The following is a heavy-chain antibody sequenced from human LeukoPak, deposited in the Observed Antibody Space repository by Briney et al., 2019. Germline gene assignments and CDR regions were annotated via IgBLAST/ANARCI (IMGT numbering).Heavy chain of an antibody. J-gene: IGHJ3*02. V-gene: IGHV1-24*01. D-gene: IGHD4-17*01. Sequence: SVKVSCKVSGYILTELSMHWLRQAPGKELEGMGGFDPEDGETIYAQKFQGRVTMTEDTSTDTAYMVLSSLRSEDTAVYYCATSPLTTVTTFYAFDIWGQGTMVTVSS. CDR1: GYILTELS. CDR3: ATSPLTTVTTFYAFDI. CDR2: FDPEDGET.